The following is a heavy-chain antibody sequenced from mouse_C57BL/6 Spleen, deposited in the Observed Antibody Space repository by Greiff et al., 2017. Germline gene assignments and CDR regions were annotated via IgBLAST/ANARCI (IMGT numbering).Heavy chain of an antibody. D-gene: IGHD1-1*01. J-gene: IGHJ2*01. Sequence: QVQLKQPGAELVKPGASVKLSCKASGYTFTSYWMHWVKQRPGQGLEWIGMIHPNSGSTNYNEKFKSKATLTVDKSSSTAYMQLSSLTSEDSAVYYCAREYYGSRLPFDYWGQGTTLTVSS. CDR1: GYTFTSYW. CDR2: IHPNSGST. CDR3: AREYYGSRLPFDY. V-gene: IGHV1-64*01.